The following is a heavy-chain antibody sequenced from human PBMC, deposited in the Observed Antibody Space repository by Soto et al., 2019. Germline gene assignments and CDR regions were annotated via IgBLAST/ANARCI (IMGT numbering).Heavy chain of an antibody. CDR3: ARDRDGYNSNRFDP. J-gene: IGHJ5*02. Sequence: PGGSLRLSCAASGFTFSTYSMNWVRQAPGKGLEWVSSISTGSSYIYYADSVTGRFTISRDNAKNSLYLQMDDLRVEDTAVYFCARDRDGYNSNRFDPWGQGTLVTVSS. CDR2: ISTGSSYI. CDR1: GFTFSTYS. D-gene: IGHD5-12*01. V-gene: IGHV3-21*01.